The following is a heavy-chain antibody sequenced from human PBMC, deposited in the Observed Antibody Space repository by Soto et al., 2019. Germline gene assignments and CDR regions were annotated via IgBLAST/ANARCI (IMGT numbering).Heavy chain of an antibody. CDR3: TTDPAARITMIVVVSGGIT. Sequence: SVSNAWMNWVRQAPGKGLEWVGRIKSKTDGGTTDYAAPVKGRFTISRDDSKNTLYLQMNSLKTEDTAVYYCTTDPAARITMIVVVSGGITWGQGTLVTVSS. D-gene: IGHD3-22*01. CDR1: SVSNAW. J-gene: IGHJ5*02. V-gene: IGHV3-15*07. CDR2: IKSKTDGGTT.